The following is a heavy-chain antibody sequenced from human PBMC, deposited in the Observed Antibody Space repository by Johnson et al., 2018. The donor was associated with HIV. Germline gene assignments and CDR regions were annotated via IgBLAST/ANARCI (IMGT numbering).Heavy chain of an antibody. CDR3: ASDRFYSSSWEGAADAFDI. V-gene: IGHV3-30-3*01. Sequence: QVQLVESGGGVVQPGRSLRLSCAASGFTFSSYAMHWVRQAPGKGLEWVAVISYDGSNKYYADSVKGRFIISRDNSKNTLYLQMNSLRAEDTAVYYCASDRFYSSSWEGAADAFDIWGQGTMVTVSS. J-gene: IGHJ3*02. CDR2: ISYDGSNK. D-gene: IGHD6-13*01. CDR1: GFTFSSYA.